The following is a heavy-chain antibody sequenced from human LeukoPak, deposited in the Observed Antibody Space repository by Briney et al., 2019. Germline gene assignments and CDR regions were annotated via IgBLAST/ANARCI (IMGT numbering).Heavy chain of an antibody. CDR3: ARDGLNTMVRGKIHYNYMDV. J-gene: IGHJ6*03. Sequence: SETLSLTCTVSGGSISNYYWSWIRQPPGKALQGIAYIYYDGSTNYNPSLRSRVTIPVDMSKNQFSLKMSSVPPADTAVYYCARDGLNTMVRGKIHYNYMDVWGKGTTVSISS. V-gene: IGHV4-59*12. CDR2: IYYDGST. CDR1: GGSISNYY. D-gene: IGHD3-10*01.